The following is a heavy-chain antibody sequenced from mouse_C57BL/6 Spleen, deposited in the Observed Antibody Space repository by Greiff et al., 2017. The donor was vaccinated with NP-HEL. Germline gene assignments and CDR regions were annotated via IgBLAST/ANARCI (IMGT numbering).Heavy chain of an antibody. J-gene: IGHJ4*01. CDR2: ISSGSSTI. CDR1: GFTFSDYG. CDR3: ASYGSSYVRYAMDY. Sequence: VQLVESGGGLVKPGGSLKLSCAASGFTFSDYGMHWVRQAPEKGLEWVAYISSGSSTIYYADTVKGRFTISRDNAKNTLFLQMTSLRSEDTAMYYCASYGSSYVRYAMDYWGQGTSVTVSS. D-gene: IGHD1-1*01. V-gene: IGHV5-17*01.